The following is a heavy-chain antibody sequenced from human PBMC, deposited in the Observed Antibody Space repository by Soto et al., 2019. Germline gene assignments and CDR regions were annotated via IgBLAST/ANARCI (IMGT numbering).Heavy chain of an antibody. CDR3: ARGVANYYYYGMDV. Sequence: QVQLVQSGAEVKKPGSSVKVSCKASGGTFSSYAISWVRQAPGQGLEWMGGIIPIFGTANYAQKFQGRVTISADESTSTAYMKLSSRRSEDTAVYYCARGVANYYYYGMDVWGQGTTVTVSS. CDR2: IIPIFGTA. D-gene: IGHD2-15*01. CDR1: GGTFSSYA. J-gene: IGHJ6*02. V-gene: IGHV1-69*12.